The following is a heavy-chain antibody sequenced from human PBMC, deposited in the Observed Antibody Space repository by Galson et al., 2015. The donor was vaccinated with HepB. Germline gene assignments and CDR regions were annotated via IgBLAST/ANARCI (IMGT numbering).Heavy chain of an antibody. CDR1: GFTFSSYS. V-gene: IGHV3-48*01. D-gene: IGHD2-2*01. CDR2: ISSSSTTI. Sequence: SLRLSCAASGFTFSSYSMNWVRQAPGKGLEWVSYISSSSTTIYYADSVKGRFTISRDDAKNSLYLQMNSLRAEDTAVYYCARDKWYCSGITCYHYYYGMDVWGQGTTVTVSS. J-gene: IGHJ6*02. CDR3: ARDKWYCSGITCYHYYYGMDV.